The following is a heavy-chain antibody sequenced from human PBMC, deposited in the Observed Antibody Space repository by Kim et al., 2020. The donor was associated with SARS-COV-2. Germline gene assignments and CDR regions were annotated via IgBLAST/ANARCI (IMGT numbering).Heavy chain of an antibody. CDR1: GFTFSSYE. V-gene: IGHV3-48*03. Sequence: GGSLRLSCAASGFTFSSYEMNWVRQAPGKGLEWVSYISSSGSTIYYADSVKGRFNISRDNAKNSLYLQMNSLRAEDTAVYYCARDQKLLWFGELLSNPSYYYYGMDVWGQGTTVTVSS. D-gene: IGHD3-10*01. CDR2: ISSSGSTI. J-gene: IGHJ6*02. CDR3: ARDQKLLWFGELLSNPSYYYYGMDV.